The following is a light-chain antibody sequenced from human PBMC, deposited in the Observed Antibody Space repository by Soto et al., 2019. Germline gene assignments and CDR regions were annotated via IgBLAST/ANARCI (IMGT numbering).Light chain of an antibody. CDR3: SSDTSSSTLL. V-gene: IGLV2-14*01. J-gene: IGLJ2*01. Sequence: QSALTQPASVSGYPGQSITISCTGSSSDVGGYTYVSWYQQHPGKAPRLMLRDVTKRPSGVSNRFSGSKSGNTASLTISGLQAEDEADYYCSSDTSSSTLLFGGGTQLTVL. CDR1: SSDVGGYTY. CDR2: DVT.